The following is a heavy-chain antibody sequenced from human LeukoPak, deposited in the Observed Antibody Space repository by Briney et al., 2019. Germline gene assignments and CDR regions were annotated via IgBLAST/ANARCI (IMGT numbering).Heavy chain of an antibody. V-gene: IGHV3-33*01. CDR2: IWYDGSNK. CDR3: ARGKYQLLWGDY. J-gene: IGHJ4*02. D-gene: IGHD2-2*01. CDR1: GFTFSSDG. Sequence: GGSLRLSCAASGFTFSSDGRHWVRQAPGKGLEWVAVIWYDGSNKYYADSVKGRFNISRENSKNTLYLQMNSLRAEHTAVYYCARGKYQLLWGDYWGQGTLVTVSS.